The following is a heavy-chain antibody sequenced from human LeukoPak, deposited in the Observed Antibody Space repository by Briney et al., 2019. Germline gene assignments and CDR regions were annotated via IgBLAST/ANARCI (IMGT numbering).Heavy chain of an antibody. V-gene: IGHV3-23*01. CDR3: AKDVSNTWFGGLDY. CDR2: ISGSGGST. J-gene: IGHJ4*02. Sequence: PGGSLRLSCAASGFTFSSYAMSWVRQAPGKGLERVSAISGSGGSTYYAGSVKGRFTISRDNSNNTLYLQMNSPRAEDTAVYYCAKDVSNTWFGGLDYWGQGTLVTVSS. D-gene: IGHD3-16*01. CDR1: GFTFSSYA.